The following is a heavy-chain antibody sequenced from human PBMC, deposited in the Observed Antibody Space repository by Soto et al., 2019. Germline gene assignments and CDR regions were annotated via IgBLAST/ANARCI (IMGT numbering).Heavy chain of an antibody. V-gene: IGHV4-59*10. D-gene: IGHD4-17*01. CDR3: ARSSGDDFFYYGMEV. J-gene: IGHJ6*02. CDR2: VYARGAT. Sequence: SETLSLTCSVAGASITSYYWSWILQSAGEGLQWIGRVYARGATNYNPSLKSRVTISGDTSKNQFSLKLTSVTAADTAVYYCARSSGDDFFYYGMEVWGHGTTVTVSS. CDR1: GASITSYY.